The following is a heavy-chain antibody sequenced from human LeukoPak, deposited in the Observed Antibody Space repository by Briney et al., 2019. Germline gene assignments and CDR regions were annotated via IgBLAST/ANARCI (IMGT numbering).Heavy chain of an antibody. CDR3: ARHGGSVVIGPFDY. CDR2: INYSGST. Sequence: SETLSLTRTVSGGSISSRNYIWGWIRQPPGKGLEWIGSINYSGSTYYNPSLKSRVSISLDTSKNQFSLRLSSVTAADSAVYHCARHGGSVVIGPFDYWGQGTLVTVSS. D-gene: IGHD3-16*01. V-gene: IGHV4-39*01. CDR1: GGSISSRNYI. J-gene: IGHJ4*02.